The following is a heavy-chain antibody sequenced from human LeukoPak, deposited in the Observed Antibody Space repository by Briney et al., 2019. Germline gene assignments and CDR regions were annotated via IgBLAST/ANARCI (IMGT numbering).Heavy chain of an antibody. CDR1: GGSISSYY. D-gene: IGHD6-6*01. V-gene: IGHV4-59*01. CDR3: ATESIAARSFDY. J-gene: IGHJ4*02. CDR2: IYYSGST. Sequence: PSETLSLTCTVSGGSISSYYWSWIRQPPGKGLEWIGYIYYSGSTNYNPSLKSRDTISVDTSKNQFSLKLSSVTAADTAVYYCATESIAARSFDYWGQGTLVTVSS.